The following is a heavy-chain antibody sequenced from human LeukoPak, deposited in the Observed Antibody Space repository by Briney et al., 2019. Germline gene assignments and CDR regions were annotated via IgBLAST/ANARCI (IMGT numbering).Heavy chain of an antibody. D-gene: IGHD2-8*02. J-gene: IGHJ3*02. CDR1: GFTVSSNS. CDR3: AKDTPTAGRYDAFDI. CDR2: IYSDNT. Sequence: GGSLRLSCTVSGFTVSSNSMSWVRQAPGKGLEWVSFIYSDNTHYSDSVKGRFTISRDNSKNTLYLQMNSLRAEDTAVYYCAKDTPTAGRYDAFDIWGQGTMVTVSS. V-gene: IGHV3-53*01.